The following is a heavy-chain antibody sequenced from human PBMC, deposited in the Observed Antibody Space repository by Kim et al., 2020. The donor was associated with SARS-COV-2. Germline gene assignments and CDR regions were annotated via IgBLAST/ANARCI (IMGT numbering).Heavy chain of an antibody. Sequence: ASVKVSCKASGYTFTSYAMNWVRQAPGQGLEWMGWINTNTGNPTYAQGFTGRFVFSLDTSVSMAYLQISSLKAEDTAVYYCARDQGYYDSSGDYYYYGMDVWGQGTTVTVSS. CDR2: INTNTGNP. V-gene: IGHV7-4-1*04. J-gene: IGHJ6*02. CDR1: GYTFTSYA. D-gene: IGHD3-22*01. CDR3: ARDQGYYDSSGDYYYYGMDV.